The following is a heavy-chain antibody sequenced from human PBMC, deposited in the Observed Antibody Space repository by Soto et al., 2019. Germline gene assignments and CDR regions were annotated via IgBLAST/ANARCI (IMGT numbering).Heavy chain of an antibody. CDR1: GFTFSNYG. Sequence: QVQLVESGGGVVQPGRSLRLSCAASGFTFSNYGMHWVRQAPGKGLEWVAVIWYDGSNEYYADSVKGRFTISRDNSKNTQYLQMSSLRAEDTAVYYCARDDIPGRAVAIYGMDVWGQGTTVTVSS. CDR2: IWYDGSNE. V-gene: IGHV3-33*01. CDR3: ARDDIPGRAVAIYGMDV. J-gene: IGHJ6*02. D-gene: IGHD6-19*01.